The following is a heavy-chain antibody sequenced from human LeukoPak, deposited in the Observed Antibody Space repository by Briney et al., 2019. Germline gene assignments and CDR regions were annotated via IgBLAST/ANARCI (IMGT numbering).Heavy chain of an antibody. J-gene: IGHJ4*02. Sequence: GGSLRLSCAASGFTFGSYWMNWVRQAPGKGLVWVSRIASDGSSTTYADSVKGRFSISRDNAKNTLYLQMNSLRVEDTAVYYCARGRPHGNNYWGQGTLVTVSS. D-gene: IGHD2/OR15-2a*01. CDR3: ARGRPHGNNY. CDR2: IASDGSST. CDR1: GFTFGSYW. V-gene: IGHV3-74*01.